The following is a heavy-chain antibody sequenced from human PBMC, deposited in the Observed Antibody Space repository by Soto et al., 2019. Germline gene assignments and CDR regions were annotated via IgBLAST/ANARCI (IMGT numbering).Heavy chain of an antibody. D-gene: IGHD6-25*01. CDR1: GGTFSRYA. V-gene: IGHV1-69*01. Sequence: QVQLVHSGAEVKKPGSSVKVSCKASGGTFSRYAISWVRQTPGQGLEWMGGIIPIFGTANYAQKFQGRVTITADDSTSTAYMELSSLRSEDTAVYYCARVPSEAAERYFDLWGRGTLVTVSS. J-gene: IGHJ2*01. CDR2: IIPIFGTA. CDR3: ARVPSEAAERYFDL.